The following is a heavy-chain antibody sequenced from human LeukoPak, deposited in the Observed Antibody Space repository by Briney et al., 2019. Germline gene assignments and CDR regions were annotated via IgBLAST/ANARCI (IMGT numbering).Heavy chain of an antibody. V-gene: IGHV3-7*01. CDR3: ARDGDSRCDFDL. D-gene: IGHD5-12*01. Sequence: PGGSLRLSCAASGFTSSTYWMSWVRQAPGKGLEWVASIKQDGSETYYVDSVKGRFTLSRDNAKKSLYLQMNSLRADDTAVYYCARDGDSRCDFDLWGRGTLVSVS. CDR2: IKQDGSET. J-gene: IGHJ2*01. CDR1: GFTSSTYW.